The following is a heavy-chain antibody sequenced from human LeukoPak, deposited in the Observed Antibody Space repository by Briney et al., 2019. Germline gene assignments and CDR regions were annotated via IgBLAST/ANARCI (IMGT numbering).Heavy chain of an antibody. CDR3: AKDIGSMVRGVILDY. D-gene: IGHD3-10*01. V-gene: IGHV3-30*18. J-gene: IGHJ4*02. CDR2: ISYDGSNK. CDR1: GFTFSSYG. Sequence: GGSLRLSCAASGFTFSSYGMHGVRQAPGKGLEWVAVISYDGSNKYYADSVKGRFTISRDNSKNTLYLQMNSLRAEDTAVYYCAKDIGSMVRGVILDYWGQGTLVTVSS.